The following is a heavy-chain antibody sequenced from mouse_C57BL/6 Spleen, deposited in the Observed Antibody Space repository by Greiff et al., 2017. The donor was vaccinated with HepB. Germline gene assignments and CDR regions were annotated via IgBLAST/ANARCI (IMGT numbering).Heavy chain of an antibody. J-gene: IGHJ2*01. Sequence: QVQLQQSGAELVKPGASVKLSCKASGYTFTSYWMQWVKQRPGQGLEWIGEIDPSDSYTNYNQKFKGKATLTVDTSSSTAYMQRSSLTSEDSAVYYCARSDYCCSSYGFDYWGQGTTLTVSS. CDR3: ARSDYCCSSYGFDY. V-gene: IGHV1-50*01. D-gene: IGHD1-1*01. CDR1: GYTFTSYW. CDR2: IDPSDSYT.